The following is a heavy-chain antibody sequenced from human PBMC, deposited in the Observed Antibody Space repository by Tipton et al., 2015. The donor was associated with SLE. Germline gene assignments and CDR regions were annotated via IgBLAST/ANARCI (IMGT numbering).Heavy chain of an antibody. V-gene: IGHV4-61*02. Sequence: TLSLTCTVSGGSINSGSHHWNWIRQPAGKGLEWIGRIYTSGCTNYNPSLKRRATISIDTAKNHFSLRLRAVTAADTALYYCARVVDDSRGHFYSFDYWGQGTLVTVSS. CDR1: GGSINSGSHH. D-gene: IGHD3-22*01. CDR3: ARVVDDSRGHFYSFDY. CDR2: IYTSGCT. J-gene: IGHJ4*02.